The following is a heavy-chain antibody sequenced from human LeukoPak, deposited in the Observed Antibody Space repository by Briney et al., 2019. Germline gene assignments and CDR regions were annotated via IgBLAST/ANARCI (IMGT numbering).Heavy chain of an antibody. Sequence: ASVKVSCKASGYTFTSYGISGVRQAPGQGLEWMGIINPSGGSTSYAQKFQGRVTMTRDMSTSTVYMELSRLRSEDTAVYYCASSPHYDFWSGLSNWGQGTLVTVSS. D-gene: IGHD3-3*01. CDR2: INPSGGST. J-gene: IGHJ4*02. V-gene: IGHV1-46*01. CDR3: ASSPHYDFWSGLSN. CDR1: GYTFTSYG.